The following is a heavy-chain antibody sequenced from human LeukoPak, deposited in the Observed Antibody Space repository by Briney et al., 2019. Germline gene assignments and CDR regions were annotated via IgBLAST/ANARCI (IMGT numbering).Heavy chain of an antibody. V-gene: IGHV4-39*07. D-gene: IGHD4-17*01. Sequence: PSETLSLTCTVSGGSISSSSYYWGWIRQPPGKGLEGIGSIYHSGNTYYNPSLKARVTISVDTSKNQFSLKLNSVTAADTAVYYCARAGYGDSDFDYWGQGTLVTVSS. CDR3: ARAGYGDSDFDY. CDR2: IYHSGNT. CDR1: GGSISSSSYY. J-gene: IGHJ4*02.